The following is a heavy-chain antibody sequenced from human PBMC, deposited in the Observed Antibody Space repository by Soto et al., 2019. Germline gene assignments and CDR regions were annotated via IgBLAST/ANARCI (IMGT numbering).Heavy chain of an antibody. V-gene: IGHV3-33*01. D-gene: IGHD3-22*01. CDR3: ARDSAYYYDSSCYCDY. J-gene: IGHJ4*02. CDR1: GFTFSSYG. CDR2: IWYDGSNK. Sequence: GGSLRLSCAASGFTFSSYGMHWVRQAPGKGLEWVAVIWYDGSNKYYADSVKGRFTISRDNSKNTLYLQMNSLRAEDTAVYYCARDSAYYYDSSCYCDYWGQGTLVTVSS.